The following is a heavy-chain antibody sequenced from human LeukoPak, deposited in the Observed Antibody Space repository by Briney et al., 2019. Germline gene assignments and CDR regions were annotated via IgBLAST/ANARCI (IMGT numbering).Heavy chain of an antibody. J-gene: IGHJ4*02. Sequence: SETLSLTCTVYGGSISRYHWRCIRQPPGKGLEWIGDIYYSGSTNYNPSLKSRVTISVDTSKNQFSLRLSSVTAADTAVYYSARLASGSYGPLTPFDYWGQGTLVTVSS. D-gene: IGHD1-26*01. V-gene: IGHV4-59*08. CDR3: ARLASGSYGPLTPFDY. CDR1: GGSISRYH. CDR2: IYYSGST.